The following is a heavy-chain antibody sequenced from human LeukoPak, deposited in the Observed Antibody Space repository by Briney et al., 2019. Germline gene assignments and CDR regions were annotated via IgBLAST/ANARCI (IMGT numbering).Heavy chain of an antibody. CDR1: GYTFTGYY. Sequence: GASVKVSCKASGYTFTGYYMHWVRQAPGQGLEWMGWINPNSGGTNYAQKFQGWVTMTRDTSISTAYMELSRLRSDDTAMYYCARGREQLVPLGWFDPWGQGTLVTVSS. J-gene: IGHJ5*02. D-gene: IGHD6-13*01. CDR3: ARGREQLVPLGWFDP. CDR2: INPNSGGT. V-gene: IGHV1-2*04.